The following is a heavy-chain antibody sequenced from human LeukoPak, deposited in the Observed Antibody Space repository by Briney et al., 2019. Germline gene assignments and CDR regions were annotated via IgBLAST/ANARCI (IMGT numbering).Heavy chain of an antibody. V-gene: IGHV3-53*01. Sequence: PGGSLRLSCAASGFTVRYNPMTWVRQAPGKGLEWVSTIYADGTTYYADSMKGRFTISRDNSKNTLDLQMNSLRAEDTAVYYCARAQLASGTDYWGQGTLVTVSS. CDR2: IYADGTT. J-gene: IGHJ4*02. CDR1: GFTVRYNP. D-gene: IGHD3-3*02. CDR3: ARAQLASGTDY.